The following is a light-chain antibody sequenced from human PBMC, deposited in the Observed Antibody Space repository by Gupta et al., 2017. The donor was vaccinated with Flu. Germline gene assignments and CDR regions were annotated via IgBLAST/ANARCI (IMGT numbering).Light chain of an antibody. V-gene: IGKV3-15*01. CDR2: GAS. CDR3: QQYNNGHPRT. Sequence: EIVMTQSPATLSVSPGERVTLSCMASQSVSFSLAWYQQKPGQAPRLLIYGASTRATGVPARVRGSGSGTECTLTISSLKSEDFAVYDCQQYNNGHPRTFGQGTRLEMK. J-gene: IGKJ5*01. CDR1: QSVSFS.